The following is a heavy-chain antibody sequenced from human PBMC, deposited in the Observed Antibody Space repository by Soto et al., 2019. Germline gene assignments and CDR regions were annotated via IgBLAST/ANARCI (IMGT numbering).Heavy chain of an antibody. D-gene: IGHD5-18*01. V-gene: IGHV1-2*04. CDR3: ARAMVTGVYYYGMDV. CDR2: INPNSGGT. J-gene: IGHJ6*02. CDR1: GYTFTGYY. Sequence: QVQLVQSGAEVKKPGASVKVSCKASGYTFTGYYMHWVRQAPGQGLEWMGWINPNSGGTNYAQKFQGWVTMTRDTSISTAYMGLSRLRSDDTAVYYCARAMVTGVYYYGMDVWGQGTTVTVSS.